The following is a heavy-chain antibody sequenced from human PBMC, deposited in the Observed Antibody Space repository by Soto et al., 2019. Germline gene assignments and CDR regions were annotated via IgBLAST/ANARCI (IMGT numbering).Heavy chain of an antibody. D-gene: IGHD1-1*01. J-gene: IGHJ4*02. CDR2: SSYNGGT. CDR3: ARHRIEVVWRGFGY. CDR1: ADSSTISNSY. Sequence: QLQLQESGPGLVKPSETLSLTCTVSADSSTISNSYWGWLRQPPGKGLQWIGSSSYNGGTFYNPSLRGRVAISVDTSKKQSSLQVTSVTAADTAMYFCARHRIEVVWRGFGYWGQGSPVTVSS. V-gene: IGHV4-39*01.